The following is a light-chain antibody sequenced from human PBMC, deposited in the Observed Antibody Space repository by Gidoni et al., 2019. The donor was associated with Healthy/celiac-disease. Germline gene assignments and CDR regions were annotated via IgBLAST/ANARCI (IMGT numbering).Light chain of an antibody. CDR2: EVS. CDR3: CSYAGSSTFVV. CDR1: SSDVGSYNL. J-gene: IGLJ2*01. Sequence: QSALTQPASVSGSPGQDITIPCTGTSSDVGSYNLASWYQQHPGKAPKLMIYEVSKRPSGVSNRFSGSKSGNTASLTISGLQAEDDADYYCCSYAGSSTFVVFGGGTKLTVL. V-gene: IGLV2-23*02.